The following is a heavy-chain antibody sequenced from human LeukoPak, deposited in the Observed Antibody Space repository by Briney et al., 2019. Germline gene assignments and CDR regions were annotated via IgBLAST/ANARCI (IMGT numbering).Heavy chain of an antibody. Sequence: GGSLRLSCAASGFTFSSYEMNWVRQAPGKGLEWVSYISSSGSSIYYADSVKGRFTISRDNAKNSLYLQMNSLRAEDTAVYYCARANIYSSSCPLDYWGQGTLVTVSS. CDR2: ISSSGSSI. CDR3: ARANIYSSSCPLDY. V-gene: IGHV3-48*03. CDR1: GFTFSSYE. D-gene: IGHD6-13*01. J-gene: IGHJ4*02.